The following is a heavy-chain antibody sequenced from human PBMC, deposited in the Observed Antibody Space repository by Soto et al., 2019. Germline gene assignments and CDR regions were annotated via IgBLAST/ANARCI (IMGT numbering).Heavy chain of an antibody. J-gene: IGHJ1*01. CDR1: GYTFTGYY. Sequence: GASVKVSCKASGYTFTGYYMHWVRQAPGQGLEWMGWINPNSGGTNYAQKLQGRVTMTADTSTSTAYMELRSLRSDDTAVYYCARVPDYGDYVEYFQHWGQGTLVTVSS. D-gene: IGHD4-17*01. V-gene: IGHV1-2*02. CDR3: ARVPDYGDYVEYFQH. CDR2: INPNSGGT.